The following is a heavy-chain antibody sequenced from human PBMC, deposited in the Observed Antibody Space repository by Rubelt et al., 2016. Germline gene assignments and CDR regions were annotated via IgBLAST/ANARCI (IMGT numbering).Heavy chain of an antibody. CDR2: ISSGGSYM. J-gene: IGHJ4*02. CDR1: GFTFSSYR. Sequence: EVQLVESGGGLVKPGGSLRLSCAASGFTFSSYRMNWVRQAPGRGPEWVSSISSGGSYMYYADSVKGRFTVSRDNAKNSLYLQMNSLTAEDTAAYFCARDRDIVVVPSGFDSWGLGTLVTVSS. V-gene: IGHV3-21*01. D-gene: IGHD2-2*01. CDR3: ARDRDIVVVPSGFDS.